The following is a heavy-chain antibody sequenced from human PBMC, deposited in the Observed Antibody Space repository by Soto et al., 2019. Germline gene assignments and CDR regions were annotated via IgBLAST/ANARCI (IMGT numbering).Heavy chain of an antibody. V-gene: IGHV1-2*02. CDR3: ARVVVLNYYYYYGMDV. J-gene: IGHJ6*02. D-gene: IGHD2-15*01. CDR1: GYTFTGYY. CDR2: INPNSGGT. Sequence: SVKVSCKASGYTFTGYYMHWVRQAPGQGLEWMGWINPNSGGTNYAQKFQGRVTMTRDTSISTAYMELSRLRSDDTAVYYCARVVVLNYYYYYGMDVWGQGTTVTVSS.